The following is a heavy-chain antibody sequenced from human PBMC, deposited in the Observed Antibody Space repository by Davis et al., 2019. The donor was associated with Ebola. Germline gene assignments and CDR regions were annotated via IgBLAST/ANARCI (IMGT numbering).Heavy chain of an antibody. V-gene: IGHV1-69*13. CDR2: IIPIFGTA. Sequence: AASVKVSCKASGGTFSSYAISWARQAPGQGLEWMGGIIPIFGTANYAQKFQGRVTITADESTSTAYMELSSLRSEDTAVYYCARDRSGSPDAFDIWGQGTMVTVSS. CDR3: ARDRSGSPDAFDI. J-gene: IGHJ3*02. CDR1: GGTFSSYA. D-gene: IGHD1-26*01.